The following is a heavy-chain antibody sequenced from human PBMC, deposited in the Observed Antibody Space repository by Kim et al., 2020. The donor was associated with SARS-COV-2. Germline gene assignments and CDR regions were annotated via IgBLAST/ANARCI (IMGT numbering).Heavy chain of an antibody. CDR1: GYTFTSYD. D-gene: IGHD2-2*01. V-gene: IGHV1-8*01. CDR3: ARGGRRYCSSTSCYLGY. CDR2: MNPNSGNT. Sequence: ASVKVSCKASGYTFTSYDINWVRQATGQGLEWMGWMNPNSGNTGYAQKFQGRVTMTRNTSISTAYMELSSLRSEDTAVYYCARGGRRYCSSTSCYLGYWGQGTLVTVSS. J-gene: IGHJ4*02.